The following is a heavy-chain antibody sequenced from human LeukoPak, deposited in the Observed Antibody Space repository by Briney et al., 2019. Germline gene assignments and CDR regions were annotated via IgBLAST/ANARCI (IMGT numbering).Heavy chain of an antibody. D-gene: IGHD6-19*01. V-gene: IGHV3-23*01. CDR1: GFTFSSYA. CDR3: AASRYSSGSTLDY. CDR2: ISGSGGSP. Sequence: GGSLRLSCAASGFTFSSYAMSWVRQAPGKGLEWVSVISGSGGSPSYADSVKGRFTISRDNSKNTLYLQMNSLRAEDTAVYYCAASRYSSGSTLDYWGQGTLVTVSS. J-gene: IGHJ4*02.